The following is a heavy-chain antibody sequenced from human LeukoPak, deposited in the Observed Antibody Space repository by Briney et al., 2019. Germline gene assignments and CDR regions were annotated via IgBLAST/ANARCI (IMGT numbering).Heavy chain of an antibody. CDR2: ISSSSSYI. V-gene: IGHV3-21*01. CDR1: GFTFSSYS. Sequence: GGSLRLSCAASGFTFSSYSMNWVRQAPGKGLEWVSSISSSSSYIYYADSVKGRFTISRDNAKNSLYLQMNSLRAEDTAVYYCARDRLSRIAARPDRFDPWGQGTLVTVSS. J-gene: IGHJ5*02. D-gene: IGHD6-6*01. CDR3: ARDRLSRIAARPDRFDP.